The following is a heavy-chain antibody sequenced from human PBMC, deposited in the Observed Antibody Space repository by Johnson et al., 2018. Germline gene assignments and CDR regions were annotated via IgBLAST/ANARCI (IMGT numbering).Heavy chain of an antibody. J-gene: IGHJ3*02. D-gene: IGHD7-27*01. CDR2: IHDRGVST. Sequence: VQLVQSGGGLVQPGGSXRLSCAVSGFTFSNFAMHWVRQAPGKGLEWISHIHDRGVSTSYADSVRGRFTISRDNSKNTIYLQMNSLRAEDTAVYYCARVSHDVTRGYLGGGFEIWGQGTVVTVSS. CDR3: ARVSHDVTRGYLGGGFEI. CDR1: GFTFSNFA. V-gene: IGHV3-23*04.